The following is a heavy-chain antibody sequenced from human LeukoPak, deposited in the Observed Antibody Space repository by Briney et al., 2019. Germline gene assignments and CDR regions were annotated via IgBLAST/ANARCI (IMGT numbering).Heavy chain of an antibody. Sequence: PGASVKVSCKASGGTFSSYAISWVRQAPGQGLEWMGGIIPIFGTANYAQKFQGRVTITADESTSTAYMELSSLRSEDTAVYYCARVTAMVDYLDYWGQGTLVTVSS. CDR3: ARVTAMVDYLDY. CDR2: IIPIFGTA. V-gene: IGHV1-69*13. J-gene: IGHJ4*02. CDR1: GGTFSSYA. D-gene: IGHD5-18*01.